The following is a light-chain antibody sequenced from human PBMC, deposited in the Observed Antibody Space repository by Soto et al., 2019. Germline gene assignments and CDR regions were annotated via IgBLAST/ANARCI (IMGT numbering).Light chain of an antibody. CDR3: SSYTSSSTLDV. Sequence: QSALTQPASVSGSPGQSITISCTGTSSDVGAYNHVSWYQHHPGKAPKLMIYEVNNRPSGVSNRFSGSKSGYTASLTISGLQAEDEADYYCSSYTSSSTLDVFGTGTKVTVL. CDR2: EVN. J-gene: IGLJ1*01. CDR1: SSDVGAYNH. V-gene: IGLV2-14*01.